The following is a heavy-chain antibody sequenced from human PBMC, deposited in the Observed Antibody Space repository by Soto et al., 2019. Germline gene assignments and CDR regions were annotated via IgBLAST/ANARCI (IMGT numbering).Heavy chain of an antibody. Sequence: SVKVSCKASGVTFSSYAISWVRQAPGQGLEWMGGIIPIFGTADYAQKFQGRVTITADESTSTAYMELSSLRSEDTAVYYCASHSGSSPEGRYYYGMDVWGQGTTVTVSS. CDR2: IIPIFGTA. D-gene: IGHD1-26*01. CDR3: ASHSGSSPEGRYYYGMDV. CDR1: GVTFSSYA. V-gene: IGHV1-69*13. J-gene: IGHJ6*02.